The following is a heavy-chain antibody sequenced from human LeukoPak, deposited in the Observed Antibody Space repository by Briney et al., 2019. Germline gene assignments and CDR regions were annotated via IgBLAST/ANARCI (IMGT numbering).Heavy chain of an antibody. CDR3: ATYRQVLLPFES. CDR1: GFSFSSYA. V-gene: IGHV3-23*01. CDR2: ISGSGGST. Sequence: GGSLRLSCAASGFSFSSYAMNWVRQAPGKGLEWVSVISGSGGSTYYADSVRGRFTISRDNSKSTLSLQMNSLRAEDTAIYYCATYRQVLLPFESWGQGTLVTVSS. J-gene: IGHJ4*02. D-gene: IGHD2-8*02.